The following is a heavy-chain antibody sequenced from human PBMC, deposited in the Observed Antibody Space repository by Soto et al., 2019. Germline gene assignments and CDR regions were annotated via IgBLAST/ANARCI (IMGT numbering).Heavy chain of an antibody. D-gene: IGHD3-16*01. CDR2: ISSSSSYI. Sequence: PGGSLRLSCAASGFTFSSYSMNWVRQAPGKGLEWVSSISSSSSYIYYADSVKGRFTISRDNAKNSLYLQMNSLRAEDTAVYYCAGDPPWGYYYYMDVWGKGTTVTVSS. J-gene: IGHJ6*03. CDR3: AGDPPWGYYYYMDV. CDR1: GFTFSSYS. V-gene: IGHV3-21*01.